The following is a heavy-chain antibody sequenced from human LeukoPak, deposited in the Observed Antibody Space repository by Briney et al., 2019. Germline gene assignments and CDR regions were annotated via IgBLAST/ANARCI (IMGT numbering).Heavy chain of an antibody. CDR1: GFTFDDYA. V-gene: IGHV3-43D*03. D-gene: IGHD2-21*01. J-gene: IGHJ4*02. Sequence: PGGSLRLSCAASGFTFDDYAMHWVRHAPGKGLEWVSLISWDGGSTYYADSVKGRFTISRDNSKNSLYLQMNSLRAEDTALYYCAKDSKHTMDYWGQGTLVTVSS. CDR3: AKDSKHTMDY. CDR2: ISWDGGST.